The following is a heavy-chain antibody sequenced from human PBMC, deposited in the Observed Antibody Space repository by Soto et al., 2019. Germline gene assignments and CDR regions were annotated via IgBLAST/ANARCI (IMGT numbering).Heavy chain of an antibody. Sequence: GGSLRLSCAASGFTFSSYAMHWVRQAPGLGLEYLSAISREGDNSYYADSVKGRFTISRDNSKNTLYLQMTSLRTEDTGVYYCVKVIYDSGWYGFYFDYWGQGALVTVSS. CDR2: ISREGDNS. V-gene: IGHV3-64D*06. CDR3: VKVIYDSGWYGFYFDY. D-gene: IGHD6-19*01. J-gene: IGHJ4*02. CDR1: GFTFSSYA.